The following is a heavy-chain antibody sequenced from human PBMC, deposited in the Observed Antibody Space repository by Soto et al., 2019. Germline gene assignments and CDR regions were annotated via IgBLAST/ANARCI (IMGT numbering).Heavy chain of an antibody. D-gene: IGHD5-12*01. J-gene: IGHJ4*02. CDR2: NYHSGTT. CDR1: GVTISTYY. Sequence: PSETLSLTCAVSGVTISTYYWSWIRQPPGKGLEWIGYNYHSGTTNYNPSLKSRVTISVDTSKTQFSLRLTSVTAADTAIYYCVREGYIGYEPAIDHWGQGNLVTVSS. CDR3: VREGYIGYEPAIDH. V-gene: IGHV4-59*01.